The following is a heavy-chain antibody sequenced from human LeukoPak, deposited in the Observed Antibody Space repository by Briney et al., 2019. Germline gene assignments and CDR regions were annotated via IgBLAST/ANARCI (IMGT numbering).Heavy chain of an antibody. CDR3: ATYYDTSGYRFDY. J-gene: IGHJ4*02. D-gene: IGHD3-22*01. Sequence: PETLSLTCAVSGGSISSDNWWSWIRQPPGKGLEWIGEVLRSGSTNYNPSLKSRVTMSIDKSKNQFSLKVNSVTAADTAVYYCATYYDTSGYRFDYWGQGTLVTVSS. CDR2: VLRSGST. V-gene: IGHV4-4*03. CDR1: GGSISSDNW.